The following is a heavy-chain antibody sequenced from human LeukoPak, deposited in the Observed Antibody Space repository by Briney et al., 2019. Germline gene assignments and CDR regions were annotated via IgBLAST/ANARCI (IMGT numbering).Heavy chain of an antibody. V-gene: IGHV4-59*01. J-gene: IGHJ5*02. CDR1: GGSINDYY. CDR2: IYYSGST. CDR3: AREYYDSSGTYPNWFDP. Sequence: SETLSLTCTVSGGSINDYYWGWIRQPPGKGLEWIGYIYYSGSTNYNPSLKSRVTISVDTSKNQFSLKLSSVTAADTAVYYCAREYYDSSGTYPNWFDPWGQGTLVTVSS. D-gene: IGHD3-22*01.